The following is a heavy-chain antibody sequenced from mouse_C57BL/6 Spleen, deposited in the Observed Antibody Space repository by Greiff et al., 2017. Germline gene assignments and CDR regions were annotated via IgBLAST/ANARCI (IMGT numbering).Heavy chain of an antibody. CDR1: GFSFNTYA. CDR2: LRSKSNNYAT. CDR3: VRQGDYDGSSYWYFDV. J-gene: IGHJ1*03. D-gene: IGHD1-1*01. V-gene: IGHV10-1*01. Sequence: EVKGVASGGGLVQPTGSLKLPCAASGFSFNTYAMNWVRQAPGPGLEWVARLRSKSNNYATYYDASVKDRVTISRYKAESMLYLQMNNLKTEDTAMYYCVRQGDYDGSSYWYFDVWGTGTTVTVSS.